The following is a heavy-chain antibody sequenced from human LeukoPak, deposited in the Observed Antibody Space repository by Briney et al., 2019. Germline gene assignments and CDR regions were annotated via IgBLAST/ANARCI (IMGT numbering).Heavy chain of an antibody. CDR1: GSSISNYY. D-gene: IGHD6-13*01. J-gene: IGHJ3*02. CDR3: ARRIPAGDAFDI. CDR2: IYYSGST. V-gene: IGHV4-59*01. Sequence: SETLSLTCTVSGSSISNYYWSWIRQPPGKGLEWIGYIYYSGSTNYNPSLKSRVTISVDTSKNQFSLKLSSVTAADTAVYYCARRIPAGDAFDIWGHGTMVIVSS.